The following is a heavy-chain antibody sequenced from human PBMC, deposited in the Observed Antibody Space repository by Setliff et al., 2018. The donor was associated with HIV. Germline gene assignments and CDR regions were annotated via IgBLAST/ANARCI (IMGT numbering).Heavy chain of an antibody. D-gene: IGHD5-12*01. CDR1: GFTFSTFW. Sequence: SGFTFSTFWMGWVRQAPGKGREWVAHIKPDGSSKKYVDSVKGRFTISRDNAKDSLYLQMHSLRAEDTAIYYCARDWRSGYDLNFDYWGQGTLVTVSS. CDR2: IKPDGSSK. V-gene: IGHV3-7*01. CDR3: ARDWRSGYDLNFDY. J-gene: IGHJ4*02.